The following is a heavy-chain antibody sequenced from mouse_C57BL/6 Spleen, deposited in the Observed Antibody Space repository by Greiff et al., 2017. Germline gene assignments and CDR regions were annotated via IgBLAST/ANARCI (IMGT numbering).Heavy chain of an antibody. D-gene: IGHD4-1*02. CDR2: IYPEDGET. CDR1: GFNIKDYY. CDR3: ARGNWGLRDYFDY. V-gene: IGHV14-2*01. Sequence: VQLQQSGAELVKPGASVKLSCTASGFNIKDYYMHWVKQRTEQGLEWIGRIYPEDGETKYAPKFQGKATITADTSSNTAYLQRTSLTAEDAAVYYWARGNWGLRDYFDYWGQGTTLTVSS. J-gene: IGHJ2*01.